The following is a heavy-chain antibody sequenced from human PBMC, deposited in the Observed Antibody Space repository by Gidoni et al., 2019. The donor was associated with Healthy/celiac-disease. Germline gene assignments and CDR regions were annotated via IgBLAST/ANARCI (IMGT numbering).Heavy chain of an antibody. Sequence: EVQLLESGGGLVQPGGSLRLTCAASGFTFSSYAMSWVRQAQGKGLEWVSAISGSGGSTYSADSVNGRFTISRDNSKNTLYLQMNSLRAEDTAVYYCAGRESLGYWGQGTLVTVSS. V-gene: IGHV3-23*01. J-gene: IGHJ4*02. CDR1: GFTFSSYA. D-gene: IGHD3-16*01. CDR3: AGRESLGY. CDR2: ISGSGGST.